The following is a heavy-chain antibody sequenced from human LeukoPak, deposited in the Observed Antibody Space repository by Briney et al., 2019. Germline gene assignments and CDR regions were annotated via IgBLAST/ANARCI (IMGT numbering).Heavy chain of an antibody. CDR3: ASSPVDYYDSSGYYLGY. Sequence: SETLSLTCAVYGGSLSGYYWSWIRQPPGKGLEWIGEINHSGSTNYNPSLKSRVTISVDTSKNQFSLKLSSVTAADTAVYYCASSPVDYYDSSGYYLGYWGQGTLVTVSS. D-gene: IGHD3-22*01. J-gene: IGHJ4*02. V-gene: IGHV4-34*01. CDR1: GGSLSGYY. CDR2: INHSGST.